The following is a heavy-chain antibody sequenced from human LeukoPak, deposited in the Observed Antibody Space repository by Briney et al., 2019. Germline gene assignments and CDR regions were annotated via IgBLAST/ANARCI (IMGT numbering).Heavy chain of an antibody. CDR1: GGTFSSYD. CDR3: AAGPEGATFVY. D-gene: IGHD1-26*01. J-gene: IGHJ4*02. V-gene: IGHV1-69*06. CDR2: IMPMFGKT. Sequence: SVKVSCKASGGTFSSYDISWVRQAPGQGLEWMGGIMPMFGKTNYAQKFQGRVTTTADKATSTAYMELSSLRSEDTAVYYCAAGPEGATFVYWGQGTLVTVSS.